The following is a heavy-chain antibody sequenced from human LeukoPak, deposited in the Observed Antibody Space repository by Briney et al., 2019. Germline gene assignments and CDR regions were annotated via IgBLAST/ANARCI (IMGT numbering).Heavy chain of an antibody. J-gene: IGHJ6*03. D-gene: IGHD5-18*01. V-gene: IGHV1-18*01. CDR3: ARDNGGTAMAYYYYYYMDV. Sequence: ASVKVSCKASGYTFTSYAITWVRQAPGQGLEWMGWISAYNGNTNYAQNLQGRVTMTTDTSTSTAYMELRSLRSDDTAMYYCARDNGGTAMAYYYYYYMDVWGKGTTVTISS. CDR1: GYTFTSYA. CDR2: ISAYNGNT.